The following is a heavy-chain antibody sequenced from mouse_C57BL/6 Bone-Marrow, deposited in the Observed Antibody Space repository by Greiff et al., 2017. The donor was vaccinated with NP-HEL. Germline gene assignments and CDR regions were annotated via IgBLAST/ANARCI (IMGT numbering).Heavy chain of an antibody. CDR1: GYTFTSYW. Sequence: QVQLKQSGAELAKPGASVKLSCKASGYTFTSYWMHWVKQRPGQGLEWIGYINPSSGYTKSNQKLKEKATLTADKSSLTAYMQLSSLTYEDSSVYYCARSVYYGSRFAYWGQGTLVTVSA. V-gene: IGHV1-7*01. CDR3: ARSVYYGSRFAY. D-gene: IGHD1-1*01. J-gene: IGHJ3*01. CDR2: INPSSGYT.